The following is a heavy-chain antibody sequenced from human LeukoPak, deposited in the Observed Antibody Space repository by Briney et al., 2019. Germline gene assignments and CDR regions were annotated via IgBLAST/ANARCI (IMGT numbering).Heavy chain of an antibody. CDR1: GGSVSSGTFD. D-gene: IGHD3-10*01. Sequence: PSETLSLTCTVSGGSVSSGTFDGSWIRQPPGKGLEWIGYISDSVTTKYSPSLKTRVTISVDTSKNQFSLNLSSVTAADTAVYYCARDQFDFGSGSPFDYWGQGTLVTVSS. J-gene: IGHJ4*02. CDR2: ISDSVTT. CDR3: ARDQFDFGSGSPFDY. V-gene: IGHV4-61*01.